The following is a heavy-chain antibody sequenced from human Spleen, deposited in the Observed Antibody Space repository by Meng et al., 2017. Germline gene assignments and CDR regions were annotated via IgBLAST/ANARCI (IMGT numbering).Heavy chain of an antibody. D-gene: IGHD4-17*01. J-gene: IGHJ6*02. Sequence: GESLKISCAASGFTFSSYAMHWVRQAPGKGLEWVAVISYDGSNKYYADSVKGRFTISRDNSKNTLYLQMNSLRAEDTAVYYCATSYDYGAKYYYGMDVWGQGTTVTVSS. CDR3: ATSYDYGAKYYYGMDV. CDR2: ISYDGSNK. V-gene: IGHV3-30*01. CDR1: GFTFSSYA.